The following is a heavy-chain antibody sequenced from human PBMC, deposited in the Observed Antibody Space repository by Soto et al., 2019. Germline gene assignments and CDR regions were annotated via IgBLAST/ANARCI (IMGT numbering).Heavy chain of an antibody. V-gene: IGHV3-23*01. J-gene: IGHJ6*02. D-gene: IGHD2-2*01. CDR2: ISGSGGST. Sequence: GGSLRLSCAASGFTFSSYAMSWVRQAPGKGLEWVSAISGSGGSTYYADSVKGRFTISRDNSKNTLYLQMNSLRAEDTAVYYCAKDYCSSTSCRGPYYYYGMDVWGQGTTVPVSS. CDR1: GFTFSSYA. CDR3: AKDYCSSTSCRGPYYYYGMDV.